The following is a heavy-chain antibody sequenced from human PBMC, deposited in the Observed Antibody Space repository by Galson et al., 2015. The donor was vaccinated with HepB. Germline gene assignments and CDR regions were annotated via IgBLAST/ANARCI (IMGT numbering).Heavy chain of an antibody. CDR2: MNPNGGNT. Sequence: SVKVSCKASGYTFTSYDINWVRQATGQGLEWMGWMNPNGGNTSYAQTFQGRVTMTRNTSISTTYMELSSLRSEDTAVYYCARGLKYDFWSGYYYYMDVWGKGTTVTVSS. CDR3: ARGLKYDFWSGYYYYMDV. V-gene: IGHV1-8*01. J-gene: IGHJ6*03. D-gene: IGHD3-3*01. CDR1: GYTFTSYD.